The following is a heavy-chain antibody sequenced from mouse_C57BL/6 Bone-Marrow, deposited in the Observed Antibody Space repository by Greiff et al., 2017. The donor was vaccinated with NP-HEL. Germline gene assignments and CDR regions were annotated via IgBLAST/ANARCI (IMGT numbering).Heavy chain of an antibody. J-gene: IGHJ2*01. Sequence: VQLQQSGAELVRPGASVKLSCTASGFNIKDDYMHWVKQRPEQGLEWIGWIDPENGDTEYASKFQGKATITADTSSNTAYLQLSSLTSEDTAVYYCTQGSNYVFDYWGQGTTLTVSS. CDR3: TQGSNYVFDY. CDR2: IDPENGDT. D-gene: IGHD2-5*01. V-gene: IGHV14-4*01. CDR1: GFNIKDDY.